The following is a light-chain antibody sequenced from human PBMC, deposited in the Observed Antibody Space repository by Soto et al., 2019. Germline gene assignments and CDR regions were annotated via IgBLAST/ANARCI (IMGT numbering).Light chain of an antibody. CDR2: DTS. CDR1: QSVSRK. CDR3: QQANSFPLT. J-gene: IGKJ4*01. V-gene: IGKV3-15*01. Sequence: EIVMTQSPFTLSVSPGERATLSCRASQSVSRKLVWYQQKPGQAPRLLIYDTSTRATGIPARFSGSGSGTDFTLTISSLQPEDFATYYCQQANSFPLTFGGGTKVDIK.